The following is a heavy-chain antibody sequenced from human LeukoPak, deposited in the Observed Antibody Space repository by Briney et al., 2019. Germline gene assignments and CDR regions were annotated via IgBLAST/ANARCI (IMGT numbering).Heavy chain of an antibody. V-gene: IGHV4-39*01. D-gene: IGHD1-26*01. CDR3: ARRGGSGRAFDY. J-gene: IGHJ4*02. Sequence: SETLSLTCSVTGASISGGTYYWGWIRQPPGKGLEWIGSIYYTGSTYDNPSLKSRVTISVDTSKNQFSLKLSSVTAADTAVYYCARRGGSGRAFDYWGQGTLVTVSS. CDR1: GASISGGTYY. CDR2: IYYTGST.